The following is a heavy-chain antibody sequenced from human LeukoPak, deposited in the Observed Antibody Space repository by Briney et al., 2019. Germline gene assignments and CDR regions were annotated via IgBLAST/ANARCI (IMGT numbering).Heavy chain of an antibody. J-gene: IGHJ5*02. V-gene: IGHV1-2*02. CDR1: RYTLIDFY. Sequence: ASVKVSCKASRYTLIDFYIHWVRHAPGQGLGWMGWYSTKNGGTNYAPQFRGSVTMTGETSISTAYMELSRLRSDDTAAYYWARVSSTTYRDWFDAWGRGTLVTVS. CDR3: ARVSSTTYRDWFDA. D-gene: IGHD2/OR15-2a*01. CDR2: YSTKNGGT.